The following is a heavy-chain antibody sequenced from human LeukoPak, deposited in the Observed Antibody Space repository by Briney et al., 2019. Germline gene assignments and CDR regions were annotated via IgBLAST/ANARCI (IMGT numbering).Heavy chain of an antibody. CDR2: INHSGST. CDR1: GGSNNSYY. D-gene: IGHD3-22*01. CDR3: ARYLGSGYYSHFDY. J-gene: IGHJ4*02. V-gene: IGHV4-34*01. Sequence: SETLSLSCTVSGGSNNSYYWSWIRQPPGKGLEWIGEINHSGSTNYNPSLKSRVTISVDTSKNQFSLKLSSVTAADTAVYYCARYLGSGYYSHFDYWGQGTLVTVSS.